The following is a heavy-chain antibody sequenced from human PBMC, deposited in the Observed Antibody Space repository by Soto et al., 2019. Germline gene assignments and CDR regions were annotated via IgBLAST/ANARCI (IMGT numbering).Heavy chain of an antibody. Sequence: EVQLVESGGGLVQPGGSLRLSCAASGFTLSSYDIHWVRQATGEGLAWVSGIGSGGDTHYADSVKGRFIISREDSKNSLYLQMNKLSVGDTAVYYCTRMTPPTGMEVWGQGATVTVSS. D-gene: IGHD3-9*01. V-gene: IGHV3-13*01. CDR1: GFTLSSYD. CDR3: TRMTPPTGMEV. CDR2: IGSGGDT. J-gene: IGHJ6*02.